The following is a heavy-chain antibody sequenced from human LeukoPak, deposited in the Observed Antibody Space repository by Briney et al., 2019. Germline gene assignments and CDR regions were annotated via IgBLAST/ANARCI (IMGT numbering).Heavy chain of an antibody. CDR1: GCTFSSYA. CDR2: ISGSGGST. V-gene: IGHV3-23*01. Sequence: GGSLRLSCAASGCTFSSYAMSWVRQAPGKGLEWVSAISGSGGSTYYADSVKGRFTSSRDNSKNTLYLQMNSLRAEDTAVFYCAKDPRAPGIRLYYFDYWGQGTLVTVSS. J-gene: IGHJ4*02. D-gene: IGHD5-12*01. CDR3: AKDPRAPGIRLYYFDY.